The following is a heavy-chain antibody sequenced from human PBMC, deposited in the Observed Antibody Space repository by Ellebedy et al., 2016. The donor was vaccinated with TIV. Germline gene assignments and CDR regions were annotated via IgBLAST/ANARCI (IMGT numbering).Heavy chain of an antibody. J-gene: IGHJ4*02. D-gene: IGHD4-17*01. Sequence: ASVKVSCXASGYTFTSYGISWVRQAPGQGLEWMGWISAYNGNTNYAQKLQGRVTMTTDTSTSTAYMELRSLRSDDTAVYYCARSVLDDYGDYDSDYWGQGTLVTVSS. CDR2: ISAYNGNT. CDR1: GYTFTSYG. V-gene: IGHV1-18*01. CDR3: ARSVLDDYGDYDSDY.